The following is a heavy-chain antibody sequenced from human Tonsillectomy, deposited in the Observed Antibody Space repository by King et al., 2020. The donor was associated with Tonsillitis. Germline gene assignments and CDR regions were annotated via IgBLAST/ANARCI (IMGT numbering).Heavy chain of an antibody. J-gene: IGHJ4*02. Sequence: VQLVESGGNLVQPGRSLRLSCAASGFSFEDYAMHWVRQAPGKGLEWVSGISWNSGTVGYADSVKGRFTISRDNAKNSLYLQMNSLRAEDTALYYCAKDMFHHYYDSSGYPDYWGQGTLVTVS. V-gene: IGHV3-9*01. CDR3: AKDMFHHYYDSSGYPDY. D-gene: IGHD3-22*01. CDR2: ISWNSGTV. CDR1: GFSFEDYA.